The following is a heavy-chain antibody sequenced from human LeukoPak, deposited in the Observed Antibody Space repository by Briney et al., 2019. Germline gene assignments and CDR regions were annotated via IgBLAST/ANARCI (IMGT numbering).Heavy chain of an antibody. CDR2: IKSKTDGGTT. D-gene: IGHD6-19*01. V-gene: IGHV3-15*01. J-gene: IGHJ4*02. CDR3: ARNSGWYGVS. Sequence: GGSLRLSCAASGFTFSNAWMSWVRQAPGKGLEWVGRIKSKTDGGTTDYAAPVKGRFTISRDDSKNTLYLQLNSLRAEDTAVYYCARNSGWYGVSWGQGTLVTVSS. CDR1: GFTFSNAW.